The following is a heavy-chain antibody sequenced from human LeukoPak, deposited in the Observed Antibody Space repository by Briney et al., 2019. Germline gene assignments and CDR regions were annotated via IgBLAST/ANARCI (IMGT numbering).Heavy chain of an antibody. CDR2: IKQDGSQK. CDR1: GFTFTNYW. D-gene: IGHD3-10*01. V-gene: IGHV3-7*01. CDR3: ARDGDGFGTLEY. J-gene: IGHJ4*02. Sequence: GGSLRLSCVASGFTFTNYWMNWVRQAPGKGLEWVASIKQDGSQKSYVDSVKGRFTISRDNAKNSLSLQMDSLRGEDTAVYYCARDGDGFGTLEYWGQGTLVTVSS.